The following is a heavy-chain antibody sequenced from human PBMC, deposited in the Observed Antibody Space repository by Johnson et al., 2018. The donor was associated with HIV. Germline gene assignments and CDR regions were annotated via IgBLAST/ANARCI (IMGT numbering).Heavy chain of an antibody. J-gene: IGHJ3*01. V-gene: IGHV3-64*07. CDR3: ARGGSGSDYARDAFEV. Sequence: VQLVESGGDLVQPGGSLRLSCVASGFTFSNYAMHWVRQAPGKGLEFVAAIDSNGGGTYYADSVQGRFTLSRDNSKNTLYLQMGSLRVEDRAVYYCARGGSGSDYARDAFEVWGQGTMVTVSS. CDR2: IDSNGGGT. CDR1: GFTFSNYA. D-gene: IGHD3-10*01.